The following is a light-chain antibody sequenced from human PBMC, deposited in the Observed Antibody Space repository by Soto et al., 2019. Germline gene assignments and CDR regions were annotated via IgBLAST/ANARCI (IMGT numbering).Light chain of an antibody. CDR2: GAS. J-gene: IGKJ1*01. CDR3: HQYDSWPWT. CDR1: QSVSNN. V-gene: IGKV3-15*01. Sequence: DIVLTQSPATLPLSPGERATLSCRASQSVSNNLAWYQKKPGQPRRRLIYGASTEATNIPTRFSGTGSGTDFTLTIIRLRSEDFAVYYCHQYDSWPWTFGQGTKVEIK.